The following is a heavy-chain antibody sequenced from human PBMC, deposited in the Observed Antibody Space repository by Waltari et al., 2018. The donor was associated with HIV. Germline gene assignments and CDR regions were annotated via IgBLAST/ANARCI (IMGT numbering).Heavy chain of an antibody. J-gene: IGHJ1*01. D-gene: IGHD2-15*01. V-gene: IGHV3-15*01. Sequence: EVQLVESGGGLVEPGGSLRLSCAASGFPFNNAWMNWVRQAPGKGLEWIGRIRSNTDGGTTDYAAPVKGRFTISRDDSRNTVYLQMNSLKSEDTAVYFCTRYCSDISCYKVLGEYFQHWGQGTLVTVSS. CDR2: IRSNTDGGTT. CDR1: GFPFNNAW. CDR3: TRYCSDISCYKVLGEYFQH.